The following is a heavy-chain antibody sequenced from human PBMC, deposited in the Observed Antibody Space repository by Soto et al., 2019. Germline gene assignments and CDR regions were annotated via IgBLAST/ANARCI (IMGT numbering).Heavy chain of an antibody. Sequence: EVQLVESGGGLVKPGGPLRLSCAASGFTFTSYTMNWVRQAPGKGLEWVSSISSSSDYIYYADSMKGRVTISRDNAKNSLFLDMNSLTGEDTAVYYCARARVYATGPLDFWGQGTLVTASS. CDR2: ISSSSDYI. CDR1: GFTFTSYT. CDR3: ARARVYATGPLDF. J-gene: IGHJ4*02. V-gene: IGHV3-21*02. D-gene: IGHD6-13*01.